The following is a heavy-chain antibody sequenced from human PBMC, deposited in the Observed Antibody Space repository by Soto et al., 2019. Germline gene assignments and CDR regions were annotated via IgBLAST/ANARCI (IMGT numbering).Heavy chain of an antibody. Sequence: QLQLQESAPGLVKPSETLSLTCTVSGGSISSSSYYWGWIRQPPWKGLEWIGSIYYSGSTYYNPSLKSRVTISVDTSKNQFSLKLSSVTAADTAVYYCARLGGSRPDNYFDYWGQGTLVTVSS. CDR1: GGSISSSSYY. J-gene: IGHJ4*02. CDR3: ARLGGSRPDNYFDY. D-gene: IGHD2-15*01. CDR2: IYYSGST. V-gene: IGHV4-39*01.